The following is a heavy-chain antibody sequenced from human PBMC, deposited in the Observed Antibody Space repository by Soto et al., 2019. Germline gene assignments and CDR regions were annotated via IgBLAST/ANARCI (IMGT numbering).Heavy chain of an antibody. D-gene: IGHD6-13*01. CDR2: MNPNTGNS. Sequence: GASVKVSCKTSGDTFTSYDIYWVRQATGQGLEWMGWMNPNTGNSAYAQKFQGRVTVTSDTSINTVHMELNSLTADDTAVYYCAKGGLYTSSWYEGYWGQGTLVTVSS. CDR1: GDTFTSYD. J-gene: IGHJ4*02. CDR3: AKGGLYTSSWYEGY. V-gene: IGHV1-8*01.